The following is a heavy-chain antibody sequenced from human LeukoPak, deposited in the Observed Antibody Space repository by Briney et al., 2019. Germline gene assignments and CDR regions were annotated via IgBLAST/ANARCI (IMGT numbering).Heavy chain of an antibody. J-gene: IGHJ4*02. CDR3: ARQPRWLKPPEYFFDY. D-gene: IGHD5-24*01. CDR2: IYPGDSDT. CDR1: GYSFTSYW. Sequence: GESLKISCKGSGYSFTSYWIGWVRQMPGKGLEWMGIIYPGDSDTRYSPSFQGQVTISADKSISTAYLQWSSLKASDTAMYYCARQPRWLKPPEYFFDYWGQGTLVTVSS. V-gene: IGHV5-51*01.